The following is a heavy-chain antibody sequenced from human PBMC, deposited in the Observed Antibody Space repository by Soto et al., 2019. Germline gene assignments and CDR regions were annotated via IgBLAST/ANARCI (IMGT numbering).Heavy chain of an antibody. V-gene: IGHV1-18*01. Sequence: ASVKVSCKASGYTFTSYGISWVRQAPGQGLEWMGWISAYNGNTNYAQKIQGRVTMTTDTSTRTTKMKMRSLRYDDTAVYFCARVSLWFGDFYYYYMDVWGKGTTVTVSS. J-gene: IGHJ6*03. CDR2: ISAYNGNT. CDR3: ARVSLWFGDFYYYYMDV. D-gene: IGHD3-10*01. CDR1: GYTFTSYG.